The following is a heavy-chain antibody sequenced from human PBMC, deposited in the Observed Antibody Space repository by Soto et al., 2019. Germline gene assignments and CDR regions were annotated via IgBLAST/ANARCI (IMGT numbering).Heavy chain of an antibody. Sequence: EVQLLEPGGGLVQPGGSLRLSCAASGFTFSSFFMSWVRQAPGKGLDWVSGIGANGCGTYYADSVKGRFIISRDNSKNTLYLQMNRLRAEDTAVYYCARDPNGDYLGAFDFWGQKTMVTVSS. CDR3: ARDPNGDYLGAFDF. CDR1: GFTFSSFF. V-gene: IGHV3-23*01. CDR2: IGANGCGT. D-gene: IGHD4-17*01. J-gene: IGHJ3*01.